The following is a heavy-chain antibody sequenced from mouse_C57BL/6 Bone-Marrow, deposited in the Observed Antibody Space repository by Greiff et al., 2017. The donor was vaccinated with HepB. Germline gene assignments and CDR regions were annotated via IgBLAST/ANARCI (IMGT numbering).Heavy chain of an antibody. Sequence: VQLKQSGAELVRPGASVKLSCTASGFNIKDDYMHWVKQRPEQGLEWIGWIDPENGDTEYASKFQGKATITADTSSNTAYLQLSSLTSEDTAVYYCTTTAHSYYFDYWGQGTTLTVSS. V-gene: IGHV14-4*01. D-gene: IGHD3-2*02. CDR3: TTTAHSYYFDY. J-gene: IGHJ2*01. CDR2: IDPENGDT. CDR1: GFNIKDDY.